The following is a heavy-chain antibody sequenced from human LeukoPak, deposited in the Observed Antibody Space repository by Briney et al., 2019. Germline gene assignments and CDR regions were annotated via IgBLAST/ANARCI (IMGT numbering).Heavy chain of an antibody. J-gene: IGHJ4*02. CDR3: ARDPYFGDGDY. CDR2: IKSDGSEK. D-gene: IGHD4-17*01. CDR1: GFTFSSYA. Sequence: GGSLRLSCAASGFTFSSYAMSWVRQAPGKGLEWVANIKSDGSEKYYVDSVKGRFTISRDNAKNSLYLQMNSLRGDDTAVYYCARDPYFGDGDYWGQGTLVTVSS. V-gene: IGHV3-7*03.